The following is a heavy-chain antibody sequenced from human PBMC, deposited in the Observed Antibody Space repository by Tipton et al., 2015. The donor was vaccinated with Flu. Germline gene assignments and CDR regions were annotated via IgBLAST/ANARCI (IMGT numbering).Heavy chain of an antibody. Sequence: SLRFSCVGSGFTFENRAMFWVRQVPGKGLEWVAGISWNSGDLGYTDSVKGRFTISRDNAKNSVYLEMRSLRTDDTALYYCTKGHRRATLVDDAYDVWGQGTAVTVSS. CDR1: GFTFENRA. D-gene: IGHD2-15*01. CDR3: TKGHRRATLVDDAYDV. CDR2: ISWNSGDL. V-gene: IGHV3-9*01. J-gene: IGHJ3*01.